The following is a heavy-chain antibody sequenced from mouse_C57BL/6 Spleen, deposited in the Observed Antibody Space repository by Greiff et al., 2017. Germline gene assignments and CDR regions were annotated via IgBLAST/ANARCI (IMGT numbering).Heavy chain of an antibody. V-gene: IGHV1-81*01. J-gene: IGHJ1*03. D-gene: IGHD1-1*01. CDR2: IYPRSGNT. Sequence: VQLQQSGAELARPGASVKLSCKASGYTFTSYGISWVKQRTGQGLEWIGEIYPRSGNTYYNEKFKGKATLTADKSSSTAYMELRSLTSEDSAVYFCAREPFITTVVGGGGYFDVWGTGTTVTVSS. CDR3: AREPFITTVVGGGGYFDV. CDR1: GYTFTSYG.